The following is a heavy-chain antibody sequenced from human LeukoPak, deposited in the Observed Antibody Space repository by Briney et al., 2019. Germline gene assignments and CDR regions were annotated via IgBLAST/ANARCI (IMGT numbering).Heavy chain of an antibody. Sequence: GGSLRLSCAASGFTVSNNYISWVRQAPEKGLEWVSVLFTGDSAYYADSVKGRFTISRDNSKNTLYLQMNSLRAEDTAVYYCARRFYDNTFDIWGQGTMVTVSS. CDR1: GFTVSNNY. CDR2: LFTGDSA. D-gene: IGHD2/OR15-2a*01. J-gene: IGHJ3*02. CDR3: ARRFYDNTFDI. V-gene: IGHV3-53*01.